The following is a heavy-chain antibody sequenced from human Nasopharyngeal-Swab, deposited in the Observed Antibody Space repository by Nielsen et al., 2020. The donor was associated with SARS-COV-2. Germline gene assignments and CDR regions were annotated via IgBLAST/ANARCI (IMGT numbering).Heavy chain of an antibody. CDR1: GFTFSSYA. J-gene: IGHJ4*02. D-gene: IGHD7-27*01. CDR3: ARDLGSYFDY. CDR2: ISYDGSNK. V-gene: IGHV3-30-3*01. Sequence: GESLKISCAASGFTFSSYAMHWVRQAPGKGLEWVALISYDGSNKYYADSVKGRFTTSRDNSKNTLYLQMNSLRAEDTAVYYCARDLGSYFDYWGQGTLVTVSS.